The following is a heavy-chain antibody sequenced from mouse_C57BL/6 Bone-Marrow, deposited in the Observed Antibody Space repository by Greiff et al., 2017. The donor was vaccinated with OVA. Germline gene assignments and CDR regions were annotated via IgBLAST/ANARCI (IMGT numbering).Heavy chain of an antibody. J-gene: IGHJ3*01. CDR3: ARRGSSYAFFAY. D-gene: IGHD1-1*01. Sequence: VHVKQSGGDLVKPGGSLKLSCAASGFTFSSYGMSWVRQTPDKRLEWVATISSGGSYTYYPDNVKGRFTISRDNAKNTLYLQMSSLKSEDTAMYYCARRGSSYAFFAYWGQGTLVTVSA. CDR2: ISSGGSYT. V-gene: IGHV5-6*01. CDR1: GFTFSSYG.